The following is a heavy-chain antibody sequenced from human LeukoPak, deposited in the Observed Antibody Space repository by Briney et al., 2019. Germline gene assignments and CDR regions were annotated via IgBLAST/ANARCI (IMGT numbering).Heavy chain of an antibody. D-gene: IGHD3-10*01. V-gene: IGHV3-74*01. CDR2: VGSDGGDT. CDR1: GFTLSGYW. Sequence: GRSLRLSCEASGFTLSGYWMHWVRQAPGKGLVWVSRVGSDGGDTTYADSVKGRFTISRDNAKNTLYLQVNSLRAEDTAVYYCARLLRGSAFDIWGQGTMVTVSS. J-gene: IGHJ3*02. CDR3: ARLLRGSAFDI.